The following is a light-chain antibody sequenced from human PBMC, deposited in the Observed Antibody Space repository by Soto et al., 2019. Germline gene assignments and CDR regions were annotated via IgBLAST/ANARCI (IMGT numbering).Light chain of an antibody. CDR3: CSYAGSYSYV. CDR2: DVS. J-gene: IGLJ1*01. Sequence: QSVLTQPRSVSGSPGQSVTISCTGTNSDVGGYKYVSWYQQYPGKAPKLMIYDVSKRPSGVPDRFSGSKSVNTASLTISGLQAEDEDDYFCCSYAGSYSYVFGTGTQLPVL. CDR1: NSDVGGYKY. V-gene: IGLV2-11*01.